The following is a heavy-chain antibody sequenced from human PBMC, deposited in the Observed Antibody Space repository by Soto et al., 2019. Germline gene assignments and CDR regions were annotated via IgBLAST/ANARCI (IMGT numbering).Heavy chain of an antibody. CDR3: ARGSGTIYRQAFDI. CDR2: TYSRSTWYN. J-gene: IGHJ3*02. V-gene: IGHV6-1*01. Sequence: SPTLSLPCAISGDSVNSNSAAWNWIRQSPSRGLEWLGRTYSRSTWYNDYAVSVKSRITINPDTSKNQSSLQLNSVTPEDTAVYYCARGSGTIYRQAFDIWGQGTMLTVSS. CDR1: GDSVNSNSAA. D-gene: IGHD3-10*01.